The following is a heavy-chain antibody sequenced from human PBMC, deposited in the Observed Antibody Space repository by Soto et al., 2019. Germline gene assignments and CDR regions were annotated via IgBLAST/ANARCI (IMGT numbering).Heavy chain of an antibody. Sequence: ASVKVSCKASGYTFTSYYMHWVRQAPGQGLEWMGIINPSGGSTSYAQKFQGRVTMTRDTSTGTVYMELSSLRSEDTAVYYCAREVGVTPTGSPDAFDISGQGTMVTV. CDR1: GYTFTSYY. J-gene: IGHJ3*02. V-gene: IGHV1-46*01. D-gene: IGHD1-26*01. CDR2: INPSGGST. CDR3: AREVGVTPTGSPDAFDI.